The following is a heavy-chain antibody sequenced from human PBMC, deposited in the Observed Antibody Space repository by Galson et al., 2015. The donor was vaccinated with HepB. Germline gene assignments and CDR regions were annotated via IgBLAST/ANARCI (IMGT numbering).Heavy chain of an antibody. CDR1: GYTFTDYY. CDR2: INPNSGGT. V-gene: IGHV1-2*02. J-gene: IGHJ4*02. Sequence: SVKVSCKASGYTFTDYYMHWVRQAPGQGLEWMGWINPNSGGTNYAQKFQGRVTVTRDTSINTAYMELSSLKSDDTAVYYCARDARGGAPAAGLIDYWGQGALVTVSS. CDR3: ARDARGGAPAAGLIDY. D-gene: IGHD6-13*01.